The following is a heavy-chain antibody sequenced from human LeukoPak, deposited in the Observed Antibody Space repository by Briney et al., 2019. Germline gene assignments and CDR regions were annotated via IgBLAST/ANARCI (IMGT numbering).Heavy chain of an antibody. CDR3: ARDPVCSSTSCYPFDP. V-gene: IGHV4-39*07. J-gene: IGHJ5*02. Sequence: SQTLSLTCTVSGGSISSGGYYWGWIRQPPGKGLEWIGSIYYSGSTYYNPSLKSRVTISVDTSKNQFSLKLSSVTAADTAVYYCARDPVCSSTSCYPFDPWGQGTLVTVSS. CDR1: GGSISSGGYY. CDR2: IYYSGST. D-gene: IGHD2-2*01.